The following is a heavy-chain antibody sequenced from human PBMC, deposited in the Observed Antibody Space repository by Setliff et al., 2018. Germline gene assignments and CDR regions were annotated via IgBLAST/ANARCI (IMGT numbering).Heavy chain of an antibody. Sequence: PSETLSLTCTVSGGSISGASIRSFYWSWIRQPPGKGLEFIGYVYYSGTTHYDPSLKSRVTMSVDTSKNQCSLKLSSVTAADTAIYYCARLPVYCNGGNCYGYYTLDIWGQGTMVTVSS. CDR3: ARLPVYCNGGNCYGYYTLDI. D-gene: IGHD2-15*01. J-gene: IGHJ3*02. V-gene: IGHV4-59*08. CDR1: GGSISGASIRSFY. CDR2: VYYSGTT.